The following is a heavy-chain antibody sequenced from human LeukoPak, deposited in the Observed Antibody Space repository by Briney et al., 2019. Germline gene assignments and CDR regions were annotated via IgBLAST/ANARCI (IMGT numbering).Heavy chain of an antibody. CDR2: ISSSSTI. CDR3: AKLTVTTLNY. J-gene: IGHJ4*02. V-gene: IGHV3-48*01. CDR1: GFTFSSYS. D-gene: IGHD4-17*01. Sequence: PGGSLRLSCAASGFTFSSYSMNWVRQAPGKGLEWVSYISSSSTIYYADSVKGRFTISRDNAKNSLYLQMNSLRAEDTAVYYCAKLTVTTLNYWGQGTLVTVSS.